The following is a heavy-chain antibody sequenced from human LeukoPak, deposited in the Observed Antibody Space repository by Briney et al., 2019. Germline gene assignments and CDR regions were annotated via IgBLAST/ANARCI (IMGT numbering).Heavy chain of an antibody. CDR3: AKPLSSSWDSYFDY. CDR2: IRYDGSNK. V-gene: IGHV3-30*02. Sequence: PGGSLRLSCAASGFTFSSYGMHWVRQAPGKGLEWVAFIRYDGSNKYYADSVKGRFTISRDNSKNTLYLQMNSLRAEDTAVYYCAKPLSSSWDSYFDYWGQGTLVTVSS. J-gene: IGHJ4*02. D-gene: IGHD6-13*01. CDR1: GFTFSSYG.